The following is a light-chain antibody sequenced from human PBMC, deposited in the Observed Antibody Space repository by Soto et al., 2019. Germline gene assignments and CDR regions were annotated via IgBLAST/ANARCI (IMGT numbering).Light chain of an antibody. CDR3: CSYAGSYVV. CDR2: DVS. Sequence: QSALTQPRSVSGSPGQSVTISCTGTSSDVGGYNYVSWYQQHPGKAPKLMIYDVSKRPSGVPDRFSGSKSGNTASLTISGLQAEYEADYYCCSYAGSYVVFVGGTKVTVL. J-gene: IGLJ2*01. V-gene: IGLV2-11*01. CDR1: SSDVGGYNY.